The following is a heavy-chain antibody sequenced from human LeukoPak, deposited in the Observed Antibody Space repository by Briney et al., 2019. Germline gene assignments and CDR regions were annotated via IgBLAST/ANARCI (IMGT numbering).Heavy chain of an antibody. V-gene: IGHV3-66*02. CDR1: GFSVSGYY. J-gene: IGHJ4*02. CDR3: ARGFFNFED. Sequence: GGSLRLSCAASGFSVSGYYMSWVRQAPGRGLEWVSVIYSGGDTSYVDSVKGRFAVSRDNAKNTVDLHMNGLRPEDTAFYYCARGFFNFEDWGRGTLVTVSS. D-gene: IGHD3-3*01. CDR2: IYSGGDT.